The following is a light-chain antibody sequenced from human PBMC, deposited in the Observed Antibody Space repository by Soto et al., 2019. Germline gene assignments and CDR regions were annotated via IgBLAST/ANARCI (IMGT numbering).Light chain of an antibody. J-gene: IGKJ5*01. CDR3: QHANRFPIT. Sequence: DIQMTQSPSSVSASVGDRVTITCRASQDIRTWLAWYQQKPGKAPKILIYGASSLQSGVPSRFSGSGSGTYFPLTLSSLQPEDFATYYCQHANRFPITFGQGTRLEIK. V-gene: IGKV1-12*01. CDR1: QDIRTW. CDR2: GAS.